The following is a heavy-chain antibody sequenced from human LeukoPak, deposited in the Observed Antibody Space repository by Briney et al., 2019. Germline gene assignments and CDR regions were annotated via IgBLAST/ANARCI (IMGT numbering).Heavy chain of an antibody. J-gene: IGHJ4*02. D-gene: IGHD2-8*02. Sequence: GGSLRLSCAASGFTFSTFAMIWVRQPPGKGLEWVSSIFPSGGEIHYADSVRGRFTISRDNSRSTLSLQMNSLRAEDTAIYYCATYRQVLLPFESWGQGTLVTVSS. CDR3: ATYRQVLLPFES. CDR1: GFTFSTFA. V-gene: IGHV3-23*01. CDR2: IFPSGGEI.